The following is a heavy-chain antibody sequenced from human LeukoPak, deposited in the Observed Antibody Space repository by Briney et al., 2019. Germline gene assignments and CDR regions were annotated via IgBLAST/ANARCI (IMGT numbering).Heavy chain of an antibody. V-gene: IGHV3-21*01. D-gene: IGHD3-9*01. Sequence: GGSLRLSCAASGFIFSTYSMNWVRQAPGKGLEWVSSISYSSDYIYYAASVKGRFTISRDNARNSLYLQMNSLRAEDTAVYYCVRDNYYDILTGYFPFDYWGQGTLVTVSS. CDR1: GFIFSTYS. CDR3: VRDNYYDILTGYFPFDY. CDR2: ISYSSDYI. J-gene: IGHJ4*02.